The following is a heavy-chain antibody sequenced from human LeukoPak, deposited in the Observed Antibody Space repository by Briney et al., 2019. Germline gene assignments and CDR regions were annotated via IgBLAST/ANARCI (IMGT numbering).Heavy chain of an antibody. CDR3: ARTAYCSSTSCSPYTFDY. D-gene: IGHD2-2*01. CDR2: ISSSSSYI. Sequence: GGSLRLSCAASGFTFSSYSMNWVRQAPGKGLEWVSSISSSSSYIYYADSVKGRFTISRDNSKNTLYLQMNSLRAEDTAVYYCARTAYCSSTSCSPYTFDYWGQGTLVTVSS. J-gene: IGHJ4*02. V-gene: IGHV3-21*01. CDR1: GFTFSSYS.